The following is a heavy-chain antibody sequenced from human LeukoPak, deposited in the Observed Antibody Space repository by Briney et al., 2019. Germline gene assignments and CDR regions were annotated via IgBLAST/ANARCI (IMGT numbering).Heavy chain of an antibody. D-gene: IGHD2-15*01. CDR3: ARTGIPATRYFDY. CDR1: GFTFSSYS. J-gene: IGHJ4*02. V-gene: IGHV3-23*01. Sequence: SGGSLRLSCAASGFTFSSYSMNWVRQAQGKGLEWVSGISGSLGNTYYADSVKGRFTVSRDNSKNTLYLQMSSLRAEDTGVYYCARTGIPATRYFDYWGQGTLVTVSS. CDR2: ISGSLGNT.